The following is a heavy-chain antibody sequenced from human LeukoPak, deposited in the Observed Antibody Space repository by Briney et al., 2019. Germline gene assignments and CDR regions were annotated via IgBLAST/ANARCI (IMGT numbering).Heavy chain of an antibody. Sequence: SETLSLTCTVSGGSISSYYWSWIRQPAGKRLEWIGRIYTSGSTNYNPSLKSRVTMSVDTSKNQFSLKLSSVTAADTAVYYCARDYGDYEFGAFDIWGQGTMVTVSS. CDR3: ARDYGDYEFGAFDI. CDR2: IYTSGST. J-gene: IGHJ3*02. V-gene: IGHV4-4*07. D-gene: IGHD4-17*01. CDR1: GGSISSYY.